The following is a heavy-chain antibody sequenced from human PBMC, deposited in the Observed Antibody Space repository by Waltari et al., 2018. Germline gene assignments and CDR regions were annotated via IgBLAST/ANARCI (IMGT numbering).Heavy chain of an antibody. CDR2: INHSGST. V-gene: IGHV4-34*01. CDR3: ARAGLDY. J-gene: IGHJ4*02. CDR1: GGSFSGYY. Sequence: QVQLQQWGAGLLKPSETLSLTCAVYGGSFSGYYWGWIRQPPGKGLEWIGEINHSGSTNDTPSLKGRVTISVDTSKNQFSLKLGSVTAADTAVYYCARAGLDYWGQGTLVTVSS.